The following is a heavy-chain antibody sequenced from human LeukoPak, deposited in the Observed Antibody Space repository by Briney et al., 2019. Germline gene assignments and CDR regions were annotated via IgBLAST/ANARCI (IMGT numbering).Heavy chain of an antibody. D-gene: IGHD1-7*01. CDR3: ARGKLELRFMTHVWFDP. V-gene: IGHV4-30-4*07. CDR1: GGSISSGGYS. J-gene: IGHJ5*02. CDR2: IYYSGST. Sequence: SETLSLTCAVSGGSISSGGYSWSWIRQPPGKGLEWIGYIYYSGSTYYNPSLKSRVTISVDTSKNQFSLKLSSVTAADTAVYYCARGKLELRFMTHVWFDPWGQGTLVTVSS.